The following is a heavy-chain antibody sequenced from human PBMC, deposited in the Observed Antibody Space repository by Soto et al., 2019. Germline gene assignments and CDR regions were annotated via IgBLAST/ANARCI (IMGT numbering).Heavy chain of an antibody. CDR1: GFTFSSYG. Sequence: QVQLVESGGGVVQPGRSLRLSCAASGFTFSSYGMHWVRQAPGKGLEWVAVISYDGSNKYYADSVKGRFTISRDNSKNTLYLQMNSLRAEDTAVYYCAKGDDLLTGRGGLDPWGQGTLVTVSS. J-gene: IGHJ5*02. CDR3: AKGDDLLTGRGGLDP. V-gene: IGHV3-30*18. D-gene: IGHD3-9*01. CDR2: ISYDGSNK.